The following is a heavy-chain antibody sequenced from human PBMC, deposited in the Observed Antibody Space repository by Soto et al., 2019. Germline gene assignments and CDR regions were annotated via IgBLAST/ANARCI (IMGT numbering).Heavy chain of an antibody. CDR2: INHSGST. CDR1: GGSFSGYY. J-gene: IGHJ5*02. Sequence: SETLSLTCAVYGGSFSGYYWSWIRQPPGKGLEWIGEINHSGSTNYNPSLKSRVTIPVDTSKSQFSLKLSSVTAADTAVYYCARQKLVPHSNWFDPWGQGTLVTVSS. V-gene: IGHV4-34*01. D-gene: IGHD3-9*01. CDR3: ARQKLVPHSNWFDP.